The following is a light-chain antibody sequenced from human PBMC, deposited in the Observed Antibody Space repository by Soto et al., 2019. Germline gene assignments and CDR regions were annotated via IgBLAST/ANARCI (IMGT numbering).Light chain of an antibody. CDR3: ISYTGSSTSYV. CDR1: SSDIGSYDH. CDR2: EVR. J-gene: IGLJ1*01. Sequence: QSALTQPASVSGSPGQSITISCSGTSSDIGSYDHVAWYQQFPGKTPKLMIYEVRNRPSGVSSRFSGSNSGNTASLTISGLQAEDEADYYCISYTGSSTSYVFGSGTKLTVL. V-gene: IGLV2-14*01.